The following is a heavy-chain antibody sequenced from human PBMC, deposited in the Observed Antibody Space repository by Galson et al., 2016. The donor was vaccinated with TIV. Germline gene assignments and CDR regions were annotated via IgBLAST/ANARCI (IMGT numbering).Heavy chain of an antibody. Sequence: SLRLSCAASGFRFGDYWWTWVRQAPGKGLEWVASMSKDGSEKYYVDSVKGRFTFSRDNPKNSLYLQMNNLRAGDTAIYYCTRLGPSSVFDFWGQGALVTVSS. CDR2: MSKDGSEK. J-gene: IGHJ4*02. CDR3: TRLGPSSVFDF. V-gene: IGHV3-7*01. CDR1: GFRFGDYW. D-gene: IGHD1-26*01.